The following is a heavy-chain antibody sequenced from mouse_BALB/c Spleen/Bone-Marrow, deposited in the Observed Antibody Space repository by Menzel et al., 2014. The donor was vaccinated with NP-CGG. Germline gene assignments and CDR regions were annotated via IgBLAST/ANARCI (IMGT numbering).Heavy chain of an antibody. CDR3: ARNFYGSSYFDY. CDR2: ISTYSGNT. J-gene: IGHJ2*01. D-gene: IGHD1-1*01. Sequence: QVQLQQPGPELVRPGVSVKLSCKGSGYTFTAYAMHWVKQSHAKSLEWIGLISTYSGNTHYNQSFKGKATMTVDKSSSTAYMELARLTSEDSAIYYCARNFYGSSYFDYWGQGTTLTVSS. CDR1: GYTFTAYA. V-gene: IGHV1-67*01.